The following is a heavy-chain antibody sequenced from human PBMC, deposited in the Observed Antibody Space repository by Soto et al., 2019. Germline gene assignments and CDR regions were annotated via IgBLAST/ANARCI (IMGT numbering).Heavy chain of an antibody. CDR2: IAGGNGKT. Sequence: ASVKVSCKTSGYTFTDYAILWVRQAPGQALEWLGWIAGGNGKTRFSQKFQGRVTITRDTSATTSYMELTSLKSEDTAVYYCVKGSRMWTPDYWGQGTLVTVSS. V-gene: IGHV1-3*01. D-gene: IGHD2-21*01. J-gene: IGHJ4*02. CDR3: VKGSRMWTPDY. CDR1: GYTFTDYA.